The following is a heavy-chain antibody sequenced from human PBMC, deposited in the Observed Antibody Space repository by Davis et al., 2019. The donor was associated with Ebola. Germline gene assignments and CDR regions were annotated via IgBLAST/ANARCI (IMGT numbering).Heavy chain of an antibody. CDR2: VAFDGGDK. Sequence: SLKISCVVSGFTLSNSAMVWVRQAPGKGLEWVASVAFDGGDKFYADSVKGRFSISRDDSKDTLYLQMSSLRVDDTAVYYCATQGGYSNGGHFDFWGQGTLVTVSS. D-gene: IGHD4-11*01. V-gene: IGHV3-30*04. CDR3: ATQGGYSNGGHFDF. CDR1: GFTLSNSA. J-gene: IGHJ4*02.